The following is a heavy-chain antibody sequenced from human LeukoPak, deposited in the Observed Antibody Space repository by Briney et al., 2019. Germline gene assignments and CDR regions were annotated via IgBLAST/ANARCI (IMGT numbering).Heavy chain of an antibody. Sequence: PGGSLRLSCAPSGFTFDDYGMNWVRQAPGKGLEWVSGINWNGGSTGYADSVKGRFTISRDNVKNSLYLQMNSLRAEDTALYFCARDISYYYGSASFSWGQGTLVTVSS. CDR1: GFTFDDYG. CDR3: ARDISYYYGSASFS. V-gene: IGHV3-20*04. D-gene: IGHD3-10*01. CDR2: INWNGGST. J-gene: IGHJ4*02.